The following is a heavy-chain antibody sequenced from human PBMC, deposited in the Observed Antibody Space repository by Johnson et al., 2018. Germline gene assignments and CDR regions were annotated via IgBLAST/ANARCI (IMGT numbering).Heavy chain of an antibody. V-gene: IGHV4-39*07. CDR2: IFYTGAT. CDR1: GASISGETYH. Sequence: QVQLVQSGPGLVKPSETLSLTCNVSGASISGETYHWGWIRQPPGKGLEWIGTIFYTGATDYNPSLKSRVTMSVDMSKNQFSLRLTSVSAADPAMFSCAAWSGDSRDLEHWGQGTLVTVSS. D-gene: IGHD3-3*01. J-gene: IGHJ1*01. CDR3: AAWSGDSRDLEH.